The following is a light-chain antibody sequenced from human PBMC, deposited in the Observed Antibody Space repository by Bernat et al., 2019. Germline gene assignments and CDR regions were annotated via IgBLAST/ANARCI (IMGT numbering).Light chain of an antibody. CDR1: QSISTY. J-gene: IGKJ1*01. Sequence: EIVLTQSPATLSLSPGERATLSCRASQSISTYLAWYQQKPGQAPRLLIYDASNRATGIPARFPGNGSGTDFTLTISTLEPDDFAVYFCQRRNNLPPRWTFGQGTKVEIK. CDR3: QRRNNLPPRWT. V-gene: IGKV3-11*01. CDR2: DAS.